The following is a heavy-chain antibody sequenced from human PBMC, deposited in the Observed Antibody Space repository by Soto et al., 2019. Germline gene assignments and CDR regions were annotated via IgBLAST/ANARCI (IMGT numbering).Heavy chain of an antibody. J-gene: IGHJ4*02. D-gene: IGHD6-19*01. CDR3: AKDRSSSGWFDY. CDR1: GFTVSTSA. CDR2: ISGSGAGT. Sequence: GSLRLGCTASGFTVSTSAMSWVRQAPGRGLEWVSGISGSGAGTYYADSVKGRFTISRDNSKNTLYLQMSGLKAEDAAVYYCAKDRSSSGWFDYWGQGTLVTVSA. V-gene: IGHV3-23*01.